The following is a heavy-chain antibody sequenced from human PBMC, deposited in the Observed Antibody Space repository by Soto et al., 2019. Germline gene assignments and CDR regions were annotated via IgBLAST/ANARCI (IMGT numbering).Heavy chain of an antibody. CDR3: ARDGVTMVRGGWFDP. CDR2: IIPILGIA. Sequence: QVQLVQSGAEVKKPGSSVKVSCKASGGTFSSYTISWVRQAPGQGLEWMGRIIPILGIANYAQKFQGRVTITADKSTSTAYMELSSLRSEDTAVCYCARDGVTMVRGGWFDPWGQGTLVTVSS. D-gene: IGHD3-10*01. J-gene: IGHJ5*02. V-gene: IGHV1-69*08. CDR1: GGTFSSYT.